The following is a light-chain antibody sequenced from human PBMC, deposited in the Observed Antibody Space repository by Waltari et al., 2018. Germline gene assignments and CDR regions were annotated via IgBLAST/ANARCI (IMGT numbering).Light chain of an antibody. CDR3: QQYYSYPYT. V-gene: IGKV1-8*01. Sequence: AIRMTQSPSSLSASTGDRVTITRRASQGISSYLAWYQQKPGKAPKLLIYAASTLQSGVPSRFSGSGSGTDFTLTISCLQSEDVATYYCQQYYSYPYTFGQGTKLEIK. CDR1: QGISSY. J-gene: IGKJ2*01. CDR2: AAS.